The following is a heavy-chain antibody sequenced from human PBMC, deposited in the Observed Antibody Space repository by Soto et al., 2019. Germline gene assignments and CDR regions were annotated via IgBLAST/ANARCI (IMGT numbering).Heavy chain of an antibody. CDR2: IYYSGST. Sequence: PSETLSLTCTVSGGSISSYYWSWIRQPPGKGLEWIGYIYYSGSTNYNPSLKSRVTISVDTSKNQFSLKLSSVTAADTAVYYCARHIYDILTGSTDAFDIWGQGTMVTVSS. V-gene: IGHV4-59*08. D-gene: IGHD3-9*01. CDR1: GGSISSYY. J-gene: IGHJ3*02. CDR3: ARHIYDILTGSTDAFDI.